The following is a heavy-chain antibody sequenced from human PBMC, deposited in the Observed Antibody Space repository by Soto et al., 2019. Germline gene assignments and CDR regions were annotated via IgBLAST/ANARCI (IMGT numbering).Heavy chain of an antibody. J-gene: IGHJ4*02. Sequence: ASVKVSCKTSGYTFSMHAIHWVRQAPGQGLEWMGWINAGNGDTRYSENFQDRVAITRDAYASAAYMEVRSLRSEDTAIYYCARDEGGWNSIEGGFVKFILDYWGQGSVVTVSS. D-gene: IGHD1-7*01. CDR3: ARDEGGWNSIEGGFVKFILDY. V-gene: IGHV1-3*01. CDR2: INAGNGDT. CDR1: GYTFSMHA.